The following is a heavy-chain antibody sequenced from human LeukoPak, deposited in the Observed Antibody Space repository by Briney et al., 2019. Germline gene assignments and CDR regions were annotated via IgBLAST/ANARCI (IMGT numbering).Heavy chain of an antibody. D-gene: IGHD3-22*01. V-gene: IGHV3-15*01. J-gene: IGHJ4*02. Sequence: GGSLRLSCSASGFTFSNGWMTWVRQAPGKGLEWVGRIKSKTDGGTTDYAAPVKGRFTISRDDSENTLYLHMNSLKTEDTAVYYCATEYYYDSNGIFDYWGQGTLVTVSS. CDR3: ATEYYYDSNGIFDY. CDR2: IKSKTDGGTT. CDR1: GFTFSNGW.